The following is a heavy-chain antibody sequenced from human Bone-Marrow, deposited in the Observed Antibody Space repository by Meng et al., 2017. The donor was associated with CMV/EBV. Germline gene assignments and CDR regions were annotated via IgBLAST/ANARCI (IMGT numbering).Heavy chain of an antibody. J-gene: IGHJ4*02. CDR1: GFTFSDYY. D-gene: IGHD1-26*01. Sequence: GESLKISCAASGFTFSDYYMSWIRQAPGKGLEWVSYISSSSSVLDYADSVKGRSTITRDNAKNSLYLQMNGLSAEDTAVYYCARDRPDAVGATTLFDYWGQGRLVTVSS. V-gene: IGHV3-11*01. CDR2: ISSSSSVL. CDR3: ARDRPDAVGATTLFDY.